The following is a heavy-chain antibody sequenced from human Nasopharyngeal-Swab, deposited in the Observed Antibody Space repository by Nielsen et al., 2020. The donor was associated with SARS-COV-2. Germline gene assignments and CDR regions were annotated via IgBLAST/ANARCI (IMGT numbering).Heavy chain of an antibody. CDR3: AGRGYSYGSRALRGAFDI. D-gene: IGHD5-18*01. J-gene: IGHJ3*02. CDR1: GYTFTSYG. Sequence: ASVKVSCKASGYTFTSYGISWVRQAPGQGLEWMGWINPNSGGTNYAQKFQGRVTMTRDTSISTAYMELRRLRSDDTAVYYWAGRGYSYGSRALRGAFDIWGQGTMVTVSS. V-gene: IGHV1-2*02. CDR2: INPNSGGT.